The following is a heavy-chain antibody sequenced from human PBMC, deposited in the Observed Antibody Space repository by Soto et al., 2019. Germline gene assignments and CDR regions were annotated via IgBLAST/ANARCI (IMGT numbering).Heavy chain of an antibody. CDR3: ARGGRTSETDWLDP. D-gene: IGHD3-10*01. CDR2: IYSTGSA. J-gene: IGHJ5*02. Sequence: QVQLQESGPGLVKPSETLSLICTVSGDSVSTFYWTWIRQPAGKGLEWIGRIYSTGSATYNPSLKSRVTMSVDTSMNQVSLKMRSVTAADTAVYYCARGGRTSETDWLDPWGQGILVTVSS. V-gene: IGHV4-4*07. CDR1: GDSVSTFY.